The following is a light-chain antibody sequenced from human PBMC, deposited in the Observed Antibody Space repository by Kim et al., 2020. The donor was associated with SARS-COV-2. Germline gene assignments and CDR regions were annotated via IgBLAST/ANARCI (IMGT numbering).Light chain of an antibody. CDR3: QKYNSAPWT. Sequence: SPGERATLSCRASQSVSSSYLAWYQQKPGQAPRLLIYGASSRATGIPDRFSGSGSGTDFTLTIGSLQTEDVATYYCQKYNSAPWTFGPGTKVDIK. J-gene: IGKJ1*01. CDR2: GAS. V-gene: IGKV3-20*01. CDR1: QSVSSSY.